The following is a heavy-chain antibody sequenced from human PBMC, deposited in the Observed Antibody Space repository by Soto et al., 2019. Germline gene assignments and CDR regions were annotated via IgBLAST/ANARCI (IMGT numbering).Heavy chain of an antibody. Sequence: PSETLSLTCIVSGGSISSYYWSWIRQPAGKGLEWIGRINTSGSTNYNPSLKSRVTMSVDTSKNQSSLKLSSVTAADTAMYYCAKDSSSSPGVDSWGQGTLVTVSS. CDR2: INTSGST. D-gene: IGHD6-6*01. V-gene: IGHV4-4*07. CDR3: AKDSSSSPGVDS. CDR1: GGSISSYY. J-gene: IGHJ4*02.